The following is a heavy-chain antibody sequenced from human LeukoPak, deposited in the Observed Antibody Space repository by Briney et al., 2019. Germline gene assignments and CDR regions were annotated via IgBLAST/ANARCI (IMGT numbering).Heavy chain of an antibody. CDR1: GGSISSYF. CDR3: ARASVTYYYYYYMDV. J-gene: IGHJ6*03. V-gene: IGHV4-59*01. Sequence: SETLSLTCSVSGGSISSYFWSWLRQPPGKGLEWIGYIDYSGTTKYNPSLKSRVTMSVDTSKNQFSLKLSSVTAADTAVYYCARASVTYYYYYYMDVWGKGTTVTVSS. CDR2: IDYSGTT. D-gene: IGHD4-11*01.